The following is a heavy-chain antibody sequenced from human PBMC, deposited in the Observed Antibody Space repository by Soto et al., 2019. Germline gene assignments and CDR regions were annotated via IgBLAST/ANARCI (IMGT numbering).Heavy chain of an antibody. CDR2: IIPIVHTA. CDR3: AMITMIHSFDP. V-gene: IGHV1-69*01. D-gene: IGHD3-22*01. J-gene: IGHJ5*02. CDR1: GGTFRSNG. Sequence: QVQLVQSGAEVKKPGSSVKVSCKASGGTFRSNGISWVRQAPGQGLEWLGGIIPIVHTASYAQTFRGRVTITAAESTTTAYMALSSLRSEDTAVYYCAMITMIHSFDPWGQGTLVTVSS.